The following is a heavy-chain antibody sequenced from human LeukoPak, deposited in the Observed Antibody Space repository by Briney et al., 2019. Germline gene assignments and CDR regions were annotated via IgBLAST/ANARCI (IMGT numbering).Heavy chain of an antibody. J-gene: IGHJ4*02. D-gene: IGHD2-2*01. CDR1: GFTFSDYY. Sequence: GGSLRLSCAASGFTFSDYYMSWVRQAPGKGLEWVAHIRSNGSTIYYADSVKGRFTISRDNAKNSLYLQMNSLRAEDTAVYYCESPDCSSTSCYEFDSWGQGTLVTVSS. V-gene: IGHV3-11*04. CDR3: ESPDCSSTSCYEFDS. CDR2: IRSNGSTI.